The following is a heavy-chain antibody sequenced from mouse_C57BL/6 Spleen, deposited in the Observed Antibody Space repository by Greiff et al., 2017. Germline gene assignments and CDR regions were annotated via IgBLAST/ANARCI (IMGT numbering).Heavy chain of an antibody. V-gene: IGHV1-82*01. CDR2: IYPGGGDS. D-gene: IGHD1-1*01. Sequence: VQLQQSGPELVKPGASVKISCKASGYAFTSSWMNWVKQTPGKGLEWIGRIYPGGGDSNYNGKFKGKATLTADKSSSTAYMQLSSLTAEEAAVYFCARSGITTVFDYWGQGTTLTVSS. CDR3: ARSGITTVFDY. J-gene: IGHJ2*01. CDR1: GYAFTSSW.